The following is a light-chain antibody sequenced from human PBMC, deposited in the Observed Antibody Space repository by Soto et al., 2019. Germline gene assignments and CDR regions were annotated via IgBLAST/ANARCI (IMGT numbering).Light chain of an antibody. J-gene: IGLJ1*01. CDR2: EVS. CDR1: SSDVGGYNY. V-gene: IGLV2-8*01. Sequence: QSAVTQPPCASGSPGQSVTISCTGTSSDVGGYNYVSWYQQHPGKAPKLVIYEVSKRPSGVPDRFSGSKSGNTASLTVSGLQAEDEADYYCSSYAGSNNYVFGTGTKVTAL. CDR3: SSYAGSNNYV.